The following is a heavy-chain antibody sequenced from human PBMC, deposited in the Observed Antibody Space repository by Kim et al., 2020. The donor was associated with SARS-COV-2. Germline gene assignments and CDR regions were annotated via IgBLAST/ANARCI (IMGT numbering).Heavy chain of an antibody. CDR3: ARGDSSSVFGMDV. Sequence: YAQKFQGRVTMTRNTSISTAYMELSSLRSEDTAVYYCARGDSSSVFGMDVWGQGTTVTVSS. D-gene: IGHD6-13*01. V-gene: IGHV1-8*01. J-gene: IGHJ6*02.